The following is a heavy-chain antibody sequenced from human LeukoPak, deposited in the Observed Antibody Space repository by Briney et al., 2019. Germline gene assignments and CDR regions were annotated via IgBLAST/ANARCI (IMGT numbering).Heavy chain of an antibody. D-gene: IGHD3-10*01. Sequence: ASVKVSCKASGYTFTSYGISWVRQAPGQGLEWMGWINTNTGNPTYAQGFTGRFVFSLDTSVSTADLQISSLKAEDTAVYYCAISVYGSGSYRDAFDIWGQGTMVTVSS. CDR3: AISVYGSGSYRDAFDI. J-gene: IGHJ3*02. CDR1: GYTFTSYG. CDR2: INTNTGNP. V-gene: IGHV7-4-1*02.